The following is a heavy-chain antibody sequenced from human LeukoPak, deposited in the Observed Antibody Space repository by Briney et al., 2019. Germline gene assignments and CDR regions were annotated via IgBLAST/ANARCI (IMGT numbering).Heavy chain of an antibody. D-gene: IGHD1-7*01. Sequence: SETLSLTCSVSGGSISSYYWSWIRQPPGKGLEWIGYIYYSGSTNYNPSLKSRVTISVDTSKNQFPLKLSSVTAADTAVYYCARDNWNYGSSMDVWGQGTTVTVSS. CDR2: IYYSGST. CDR3: ARDNWNYGSSMDV. J-gene: IGHJ6*02. CDR1: GGSISSYY. V-gene: IGHV4-59*01.